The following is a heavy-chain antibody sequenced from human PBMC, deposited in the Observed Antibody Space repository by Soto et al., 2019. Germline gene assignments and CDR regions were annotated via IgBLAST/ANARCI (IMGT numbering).Heavy chain of an antibody. J-gene: IGHJ4*02. CDR1: GFTFSSYW. V-gene: IGHV3-74*01. D-gene: IGHD3-9*01. Sequence: GGSLRLSCVASGFTFSSYWMHWVRQAPGKGLVWVSHINSDGSSTTYADSVKGRFTISRDNSKKTLYLQMNSLRAEDTAVYYCARVFDTYYFDAWGQGNMVTVS. CDR2: INSDGSST. CDR3: ARVFDTYYFDA.